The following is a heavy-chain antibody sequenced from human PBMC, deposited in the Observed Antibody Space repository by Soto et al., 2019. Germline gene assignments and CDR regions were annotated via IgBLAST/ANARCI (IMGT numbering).Heavy chain of an antibody. Sequence: GGSHRVSSSAAEFTIKNFGSGRVRQEPGKGLEWVSAITGSGSDTYYLDSVKGRFTISRDNSKNTLFLQVNSLRAEDTAIYYCAKLGSSAWSPHYYFDYWGQGTLVTVSS. CDR3: AKLGSSAWSPHYYFDY. V-gene: IGHV3-23*01. CDR2: ITGSGSDT. J-gene: IGHJ4*02. D-gene: IGHD3-10*01. CDR1: EFTIKNFG.